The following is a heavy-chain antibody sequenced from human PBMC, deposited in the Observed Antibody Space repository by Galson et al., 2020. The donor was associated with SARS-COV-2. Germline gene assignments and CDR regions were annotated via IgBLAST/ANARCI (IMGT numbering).Heavy chain of an antibody. CDR3: AHRLGGVRGVSQSLPRLNWFDP. V-gene: IGHV2-5*01. J-gene: IGHJ5*02. D-gene: IGHD3-10*01. Sequence: SGPTLVKPTQTLTLTCTFSGFSLSTSGVGVGWIRQPPGKALEWLALIYWNDDKRYSPSLKSRLTITKDTSKNQVVLTMTNMDPVDTATYYCAHRLGGVRGVSQSLPRLNWFDPWGQGTLVTVSS. CDR2: IYWNDDK. CDR1: GFSLSTSGVG.